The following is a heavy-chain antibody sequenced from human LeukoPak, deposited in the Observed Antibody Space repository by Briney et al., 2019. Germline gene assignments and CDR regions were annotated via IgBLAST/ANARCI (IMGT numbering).Heavy chain of an antibody. V-gene: IGHV4-59*01. Sequence: SQTLSLTCTVSGGSISYYYWSWIRQSPGKGLEWIGYIYYSGTTNYNPSLKSRVTISVDTSKNQFSLQLRSVTAADSAVYYCAREDPKTRVPEGMDVWGQGTTVTVSS. D-gene: IGHD4/OR15-4a*01. CDR1: GGSISYYY. CDR3: AREDPKTRVPEGMDV. CDR2: IYYSGTT. J-gene: IGHJ6*02.